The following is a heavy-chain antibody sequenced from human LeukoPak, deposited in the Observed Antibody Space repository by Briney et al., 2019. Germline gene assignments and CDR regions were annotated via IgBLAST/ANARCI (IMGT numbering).Heavy chain of an antibody. D-gene: IGHD3-10*01. CDR1: GGTFSSYA. Sequence: GSSVKVSCKASGGTFSSYAISWVRQAPGQGLEWMGGIIPIFGTANYAQKFQGRVTITTDESTSTAYMELSSLRSEDTAVYYCAIPRVNGGAFDYWGQGTLVTVSS. J-gene: IGHJ4*02. CDR3: AIPRVNGGAFDY. V-gene: IGHV1-69*05. CDR2: IIPIFGTA.